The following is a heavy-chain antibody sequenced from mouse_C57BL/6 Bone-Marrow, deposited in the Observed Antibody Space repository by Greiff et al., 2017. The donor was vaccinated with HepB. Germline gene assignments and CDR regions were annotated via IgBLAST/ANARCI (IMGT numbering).Heavy chain of an antibody. V-gene: IGHV1-80*01. CDR3: ARSNYDGLTWGDY. CDR1: GYAFSSYW. J-gene: IGHJ4*01. CDR2: IYPGDGDT. Sequence: QVHVKQSGAELVKPGASVKISCKASGYAFSSYWMNWVKQRPGKGLEWIGQIYPGDGDTNYNGKFKGKATLTADKSSSTAYMQLSSLTSEDSAVYFCARSNYDGLTWGDYWGQGTSVTVSS. D-gene: IGHD2-3*01.